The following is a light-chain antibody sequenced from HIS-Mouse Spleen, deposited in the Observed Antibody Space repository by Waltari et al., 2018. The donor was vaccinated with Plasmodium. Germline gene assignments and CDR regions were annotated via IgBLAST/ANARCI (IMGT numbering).Light chain of an antibody. V-gene: IGLV3-19*01. CDR3: NSRDSSGNHQV. CDR2: CNN. Sequence: SSELTQDPAVSVALGQTVRINCQGDSPRSYYARWYQQKQGRAPVLVIQCNNNRPSGVPYRFPGSSSGNTASLTITGAQAEDEADYYCNSRDSSGNHQVFGGGTKLTVL. CDR1: SPRSYY. J-gene: IGLJ3*02.